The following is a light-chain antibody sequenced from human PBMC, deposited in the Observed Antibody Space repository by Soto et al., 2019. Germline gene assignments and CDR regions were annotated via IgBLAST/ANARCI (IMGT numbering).Light chain of an antibody. Sequence: EIVMTQSPATLSVSPWERATLSCRATQSVTSNLAWYQQKPGQAPRLLIYGASTRATGIPARFSGSGSGTEFNLTISSLQSEAFGVYYCQQYNNWPRATFGGGTKVDIK. CDR2: GAS. CDR1: QSVTSN. J-gene: IGKJ4*01. CDR3: QQYNNWPRAT. V-gene: IGKV3-15*01.